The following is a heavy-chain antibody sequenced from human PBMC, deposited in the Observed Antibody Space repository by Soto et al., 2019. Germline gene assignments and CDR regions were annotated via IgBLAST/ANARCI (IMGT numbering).Heavy chain of an antibody. J-gene: IGHJ6*02. V-gene: IGHV4-4*02. CDR2: IYHSGST. CDR3: ARVSGSYFYSMDV. CDR1: GGSISSSNC. Sequence: QVQLQESGPGLVKPSGTLSLTCAVSGGSISSSNCWSWVRQPPGKGLEWIGEIYHSGSTNFNPSLKSRVTISVDTSKNQFSLKLNSVTAADTAVYYCARVSGSYFYSMDVWGQGTTVTVSS.